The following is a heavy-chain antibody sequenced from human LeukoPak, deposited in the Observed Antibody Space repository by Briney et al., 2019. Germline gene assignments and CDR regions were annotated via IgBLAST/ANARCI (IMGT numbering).Heavy chain of an antibody. Sequence: PGGSLRLSCAASGFTVSSNYMSWVRQAPGKGLEWVSVIYSGGSTYYADSVKGRFTISRDNSKNTLYLQMNSLRAEDTAVYYCARDGVHYDSILPIWGQGTMVTVSS. CDR2: IYSGGST. CDR3: ARDGVHYDSILPI. V-gene: IGHV3-66*01. J-gene: IGHJ3*02. D-gene: IGHD3-22*01. CDR1: GFTVSSNY.